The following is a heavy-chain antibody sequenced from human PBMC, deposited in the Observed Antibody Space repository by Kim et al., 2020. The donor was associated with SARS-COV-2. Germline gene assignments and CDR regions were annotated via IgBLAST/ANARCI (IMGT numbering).Heavy chain of an antibody. CDR2: INHSGST. J-gene: IGHJ4*02. CDR3: ARGLLFSYRGAGY. D-gene: IGHD4-4*01. CDR1: GGSFSGYY. Sequence: SETLSLTCAVYGGSFSGYYWSWIRQPPGKGLEWIGEINHSGSTNYNPSLKSRVTISVDTSKNQFSLKLSSVTAADTAVYYCARGLLFSYRGAGYWGQGTLVTVSS. V-gene: IGHV4-34*01.